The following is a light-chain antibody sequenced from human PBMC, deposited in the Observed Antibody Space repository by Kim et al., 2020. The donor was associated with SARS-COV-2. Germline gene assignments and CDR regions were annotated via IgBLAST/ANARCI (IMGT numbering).Light chain of an antibody. Sequence: EIVLTQSPGTLSLSPGERATLSCSASQYVRSNYLAWYQQKPGQSPRLLIYGASSRATGIPDRFSGSGSGTDFTLTISRLEPEDFALYYCQQYGSSPQTFGQGTKVDIK. J-gene: IGKJ1*01. CDR3: QQYGSSPQT. V-gene: IGKV3-20*01. CDR1: QYVRSNY. CDR2: GAS.